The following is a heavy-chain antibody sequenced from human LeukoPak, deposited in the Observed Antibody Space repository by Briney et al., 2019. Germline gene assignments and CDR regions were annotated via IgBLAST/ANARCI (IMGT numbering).Heavy chain of an antibody. J-gene: IGHJ6*02. CDR3: ARGGAAAGIYYYYGMDV. Sequence: SETLSLTCTVSGGSISSSSYYWGWIRQPPGKGLEWIGEINHSGSTNYNPSLKSRVTISVDTSKNQFSLKLSSVTAADTAVYYCARGGAAAGIYYYYGMDVWGQGTTVTVSS. V-gene: IGHV4-39*07. CDR2: INHSGST. D-gene: IGHD6-13*01. CDR1: GGSISSSSYY.